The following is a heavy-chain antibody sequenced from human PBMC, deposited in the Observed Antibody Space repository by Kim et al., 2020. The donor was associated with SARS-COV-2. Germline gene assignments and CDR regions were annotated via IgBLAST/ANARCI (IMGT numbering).Heavy chain of an antibody. Sequence: GGSLRLSCAASGFTFSDYDMNWVRQAPGKGLEWVSSISGSGKNIYYADSVKGRFTISRDNAKNSLYLQLNTLRAEDTAVYYCTRGLQVTRAIFHYFYGMDVWGQGTTVIVSS. D-gene: IGHD2-21*02. CDR3: TRGLQVTRAIFHYFYGMDV. CDR1: GFTFSDYD. J-gene: IGHJ6*02. V-gene: IGHV3-21*01. CDR2: ISGSGKNI.